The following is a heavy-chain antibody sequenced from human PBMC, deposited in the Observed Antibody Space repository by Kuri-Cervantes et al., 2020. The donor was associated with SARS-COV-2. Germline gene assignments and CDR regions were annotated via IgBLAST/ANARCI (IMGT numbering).Heavy chain of an antibody. D-gene: IGHD6-19*01. J-gene: IGHJ5*02. V-gene: IGHV3-53*01. CDR3: ARCRFSGWYPLS. CDR1: GFTVSSNY. Sequence: GESLKISCAASGFTVSSNYMSWVRQAPGKGLEWVSVIYSGGSTYYADSVKGRFTISRDNSKNTLYLQMNSLRAEDTSVYYFARCRFSGWYPLSWGQGTLVTVSS. CDR2: IYSGGST.